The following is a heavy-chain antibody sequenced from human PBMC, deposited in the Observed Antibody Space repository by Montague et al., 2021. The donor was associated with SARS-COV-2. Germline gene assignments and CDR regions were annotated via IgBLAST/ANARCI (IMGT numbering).Heavy chain of an antibody. J-gene: IGHJ4*02. Sequence: IAYADFCLKNYYNPSPKSRVTISVDTSKNQFSLKLSSVTAADTAVCYCAREGGWLSRGSYYFDYWGQGTMVTV. CDR3: AREGGWLSRGSYYFDY. D-gene: IGHD3-22*01. V-gene: IGHV4-30-4*07. CDR2: ADFCLKN.